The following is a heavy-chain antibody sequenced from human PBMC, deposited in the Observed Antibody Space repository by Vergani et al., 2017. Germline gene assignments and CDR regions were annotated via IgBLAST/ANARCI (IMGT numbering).Heavy chain of an antibody. D-gene: IGHD6-13*01. Sequence: EVQLVESGGGVVRPGGSLRLSCAASGFTFDDYGMSWVRQAPGKGLEWVSGINWNGGSKGYADSVKGRFTISRDNAKNSMYLQMNSLRAEDTALYYCAKDRSKEEIAAAVDYGGEGSLVTVSS. CDR1: GFTFDDYG. J-gene: IGHJ4*02. V-gene: IGHV3-20*04. CDR3: AKDRSKEEIAAAVDY. CDR2: INWNGGSK.